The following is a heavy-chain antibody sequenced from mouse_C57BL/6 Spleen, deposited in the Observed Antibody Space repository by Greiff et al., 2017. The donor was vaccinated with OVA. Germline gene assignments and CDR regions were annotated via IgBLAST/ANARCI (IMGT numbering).Heavy chain of an antibody. V-gene: IGHV1-26*01. J-gene: IGHJ3*01. Sequence: VQLQQSGPELVKPGASVKISCKASGYTFTDYYMNWVKQSHGKSLEWIGDINPNNGGTSYNQKFKGKATLTVDKSSSTAYMELRSLTSEDSAVYYCARPQRAYWGQGTLVTVSA. CDR2: INPNNGGT. CDR3: ARPQRAY. CDR1: GYTFTDYY.